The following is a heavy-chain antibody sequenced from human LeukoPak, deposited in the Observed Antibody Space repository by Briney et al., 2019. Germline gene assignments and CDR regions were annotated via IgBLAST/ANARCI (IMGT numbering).Heavy chain of an antibody. V-gene: IGHV3-30*02. CDR3: ARDRHGYFDY. CDR2: IRYDGINK. CDR1: GFTFSSYG. J-gene: IGHJ4*02. Sequence: GGSLRLSCAASGFTFSSYGMHWVHQAPGKGLEWVAFIRYDGINKYYVDSVKGRFTISRDNSKNTLHLQMNSLRAEDTAVYYCARDRHGYFDYWGQGTLVTVSS. D-gene: IGHD6-13*01.